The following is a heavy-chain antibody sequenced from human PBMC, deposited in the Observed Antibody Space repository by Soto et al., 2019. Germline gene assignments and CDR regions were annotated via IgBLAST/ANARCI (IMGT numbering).Heavy chain of an antibody. CDR1: GVSVTSYT. Sequence: XETLSLTCIFCGVSVTSYTWSWVRQPANKGLEWIGRVFSSVSATYSPSLKSRVRISMDTPENRISLKLDSVTAADAGVYYCTRDGMTTGDTWGPGTLVTVSS. CDR3: TRDGMTTGDT. V-gene: IGHV4-4*07. D-gene: IGHD2-21*02. J-gene: IGHJ4*02. CDR2: VFSSVSA.